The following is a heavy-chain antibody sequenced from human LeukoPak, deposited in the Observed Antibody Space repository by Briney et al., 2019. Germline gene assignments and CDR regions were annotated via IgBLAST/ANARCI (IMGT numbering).Heavy chain of an antibody. CDR1: GFTFSSYG. CDR3: ARELVRSSGYDY. CDR2: IWYDGSNK. V-gene: IGHV3-33*01. D-gene: IGHD3-22*01. Sequence: GGSLRLSCAASGFTFSSYGMHWVRQAPGKGLEWVAVIWYDGSNKYYADSVKGRFTISRDNSKNTLYLQMNSLRAEDTAVYYCARELVRSSGYDYWGQGTLVTVSS. J-gene: IGHJ4*02.